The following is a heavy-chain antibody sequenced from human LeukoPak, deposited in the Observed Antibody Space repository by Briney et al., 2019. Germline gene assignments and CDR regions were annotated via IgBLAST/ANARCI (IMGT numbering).Heavy chain of an antibody. V-gene: IGHV4-30-4*01. J-gene: IGHJ4*02. Sequence: SETLSLTCTVSGGXISSGDYYWSWIRQPPGKGLEWIGYIYYSGSTYYNPSLKSRLTISVDTSKNQFSLKLSSVTSADTAVYYCARESVVIPAASDYWGQGTLVTVSS. D-gene: IGHD2-2*01. CDR3: ARESVVIPAASDY. CDR1: GGXISSGDYY. CDR2: IYYSGST.